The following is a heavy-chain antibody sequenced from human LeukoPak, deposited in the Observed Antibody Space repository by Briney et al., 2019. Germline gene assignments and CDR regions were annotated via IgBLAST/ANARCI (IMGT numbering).Heavy chain of an antibody. Sequence: PGGSLRLSCAASGFTFSSYAMSWVRQAPGKGLEWVSTLSDSGVNTHYADSVKGRFTISRDNSKSTLYLQMNSLRVEDTAVYYCAKDGGYNNLFDLWGQGTLVSVSS. J-gene: IGHJ4*02. CDR3: AKDGGYNNLFDL. CDR1: GFTFSSYA. D-gene: IGHD1-14*01. V-gene: IGHV3-23*01. CDR2: LSDSGVNT.